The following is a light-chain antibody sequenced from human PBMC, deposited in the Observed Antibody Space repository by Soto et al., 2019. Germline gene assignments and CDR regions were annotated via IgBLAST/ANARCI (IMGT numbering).Light chain of an antibody. V-gene: IGKV3-15*01. CDR2: AAS. Sequence: DIVMTQSAATLSEAAGGRVTVSWPASQSISSHVAWYQQRPGQAPRLLINAASIRATDAPDRISGSGYGTEFNLTISSLRSEDSAVYYCQQYNKWPWTFGQGTKVDIK. CDR3: QQYNKWPWT. CDR1: QSISSH. J-gene: IGKJ1*01.